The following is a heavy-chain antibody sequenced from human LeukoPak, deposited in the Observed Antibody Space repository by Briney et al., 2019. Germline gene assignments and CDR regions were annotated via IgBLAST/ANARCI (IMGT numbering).Heavy chain of an antibody. D-gene: IGHD3-9*01. Sequence: GGSLRLSCAASGFTFSSHGMNWVRQAPGKGLEWVSGITGSGANAYYADSVKGRFTISRDNSRNTLNLQMNSLETEDTAVYYCAVWLHGVCYWGQGTLITVSS. CDR3: AVWLHGVCY. CDR1: GFTFSSHG. CDR2: ITGSGANA. V-gene: IGHV3-23*01. J-gene: IGHJ4*02.